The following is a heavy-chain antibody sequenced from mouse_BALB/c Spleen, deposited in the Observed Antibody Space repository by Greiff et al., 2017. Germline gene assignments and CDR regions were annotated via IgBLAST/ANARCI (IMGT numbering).Heavy chain of an antibody. J-gene: IGHJ2*01. CDR1: GFTFSSFG. CDR3: ARSGGNYFFFDY. CDR2: ISSGSSTI. Sequence: EVKLVESGGGLVQPGGSRKLSCAASGFTFSSFGMHWVRQAPEKGLEWVAYISSGSSTIYYADTVKGRFTISRDNPKNTLFLPMTSLRSEDTAMYYCARSGGNYFFFDYWGQGTTLTVSS. V-gene: IGHV5-17*02. D-gene: IGHD2-1*01.